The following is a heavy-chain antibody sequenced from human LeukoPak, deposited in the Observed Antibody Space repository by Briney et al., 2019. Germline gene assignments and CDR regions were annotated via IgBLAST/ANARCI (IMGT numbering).Heavy chain of an antibody. V-gene: IGHV3-23*01. CDR2: LSGSGGGT. J-gene: IGHJ4*02. CDR3: AKYETARFLEWFFSY. Sequence: GVSLRLSCAASVFTFTIYSMSCVPDPPARRLECVSALSGSGGGTYYTDSVRGRFTISRDNSKNRLYLAVNTVIAEHTPVYYCAKYETARFLEWFFSYWGQGTLVTVSS. CDR1: VFTFTIYS. D-gene: IGHD3-3*01.